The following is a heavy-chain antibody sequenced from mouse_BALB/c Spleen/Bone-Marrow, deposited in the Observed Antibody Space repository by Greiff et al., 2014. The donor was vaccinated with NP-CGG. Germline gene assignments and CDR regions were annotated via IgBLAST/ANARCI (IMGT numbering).Heavy chain of an antibody. J-gene: IGHJ2*01. CDR2: IDPANGNT. CDR1: GFNIKDTY. D-gene: IGHD2-2*01. V-gene: IGHV14-3*02. Sequence: VQLKQSGADLVKPGASVKLSCTTSGFNIKDTYMHWVKQRPEQGLEWIGRIDPANGNTKYDPKFQGKATITADTSSNTAYLQLSSLTSEDTAVYYCARWDGYASDYWGQGTTLTVSS. CDR3: ARWDGYASDY.